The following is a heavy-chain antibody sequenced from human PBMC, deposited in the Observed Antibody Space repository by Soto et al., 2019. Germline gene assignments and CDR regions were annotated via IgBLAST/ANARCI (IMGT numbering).Heavy chain of an antibody. CDR1: GYTFITYG. CDR3: ARGRYGDY. Sequence: QVHLVQSGAEVRKPGASVKVSCKGSGYTFITYGITWVRQAPGQGLEWMGWISAHNGNTNYAQKLQGRVTVTRDTSTSTAYMELRNLRSDDTAVYYCARGRYGDYWGQGALVTVSS. D-gene: IGHD1-1*01. V-gene: IGHV1-18*01. J-gene: IGHJ4*02. CDR2: ISAHNGNT.